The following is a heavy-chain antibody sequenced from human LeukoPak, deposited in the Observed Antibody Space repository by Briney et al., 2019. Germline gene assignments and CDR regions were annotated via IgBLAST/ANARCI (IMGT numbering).Heavy chain of an antibody. CDR3: ARVRAGPKLERPGGPFDY. V-gene: IGHV1-69*05. Sequence: SVKVSCKASGGTFSSYAISWVRQAPGQGLEWMGGIIPIFGTANYAQKFQGRVTITTDESTSTAYMELSSLRSEDTAVYYCARVRAGPKLERPGGPFDYWGQGTLVTVSS. D-gene: IGHD1-1*01. CDR1: GGTFSSYA. CDR2: IIPIFGTA. J-gene: IGHJ4*02.